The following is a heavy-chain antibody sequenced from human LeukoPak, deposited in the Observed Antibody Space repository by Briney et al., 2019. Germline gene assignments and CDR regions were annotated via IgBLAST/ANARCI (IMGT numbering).Heavy chain of an antibody. J-gene: IGHJ4*02. Sequence: HSSETLSLTCTVSGGSIGSYYWSWIRQPPGKGLEWVSAISGSGGSTYYADSVKGRFTISRDNSKNTLYLQMNSLRAEDTAVYYCAKDGVAAAYVPHPLQRWGQGTLVTVSS. V-gene: IGHV3-23*01. D-gene: IGHD6-13*01. CDR3: AKDGVAAAYVPHPLQR. CDR1: GGSIGSYY. CDR2: ISGSGGST.